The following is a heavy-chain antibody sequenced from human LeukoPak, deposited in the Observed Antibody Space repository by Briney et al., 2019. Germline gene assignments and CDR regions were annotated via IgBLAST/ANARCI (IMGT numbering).Heavy chain of an antibody. V-gene: IGHV3-72*01. CDR2: SKNRAQNYIT. Sequence: GGSLRLSCAASGFTFSDYYVDWVRQAPGKGLEWIGRSKNRAQNYITQYAAFAQGRFTISRDDSKNSLYLQINTLKTEDTAVYYCARDDGGQGDYWGQGTLVTVSS. J-gene: IGHJ4*02. CDR3: ARDDGGQGDY. D-gene: IGHD2-15*01. CDR1: GFTFSDYY.